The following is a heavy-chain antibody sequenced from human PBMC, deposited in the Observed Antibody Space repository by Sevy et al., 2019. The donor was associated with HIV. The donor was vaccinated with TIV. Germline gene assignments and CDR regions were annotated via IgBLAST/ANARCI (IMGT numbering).Heavy chain of an antibody. CDR3: ARESYDFWTGPVDYDYGMDV. CDR2: INPKSGAT. CDR1: GYTFSDSGYY. J-gene: IGHJ6*02. Sequence: ASVKVSCKASGYTFSDSGYYVHWVRQAPGQGREWMGWINPKSGATNYAQKFQGRVTMTRDTSVSTANMELNRLTSDDTAGYYCARESYDFWTGPVDYDYGMDVWDQGTTVTVSS. D-gene: IGHD3-3*01. V-gene: IGHV1-2*02.